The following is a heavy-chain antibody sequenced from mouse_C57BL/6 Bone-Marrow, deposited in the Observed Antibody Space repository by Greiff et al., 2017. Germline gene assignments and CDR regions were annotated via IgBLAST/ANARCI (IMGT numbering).Heavy chain of an antibody. Sequence: EVKLMESGGGLVQPGGSLKLSCAASGFTFSDYGMAWVRQAPRKGPEWVAFISNLAYSIYYADTVTGRFTISRENAKNTLYLEMSSLRSEDTAMYYCARQGLGPYWYFDVWGTGTTVTVSS. CDR2: ISNLAYSI. D-gene: IGHD3-3*01. CDR3: ARQGLGPYWYFDV. J-gene: IGHJ1*03. CDR1: GFTFSDYG. V-gene: IGHV5-15*01.